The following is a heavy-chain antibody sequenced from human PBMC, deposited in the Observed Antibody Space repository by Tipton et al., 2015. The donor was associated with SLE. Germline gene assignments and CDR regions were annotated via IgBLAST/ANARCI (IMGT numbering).Heavy chain of an antibody. V-gene: IGHV3-7*01. CDR2: IKQDGSEK. Sequence: VQLVQSGGGLVQPGGSLRLSCAASGFTFSSYWMSWVRQAPGKGLEWVANIKQDGSEKYYVDSVKGRFTISRDNAKNSLYLQMNSLRAEDTAVYYCAPAGYSDTFDYWGQGTLVTVSS. CDR3: APAGYSDTFDY. CDR1: GFTFSSYW. J-gene: IGHJ4*02. D-gene: IGHD6-13*01.